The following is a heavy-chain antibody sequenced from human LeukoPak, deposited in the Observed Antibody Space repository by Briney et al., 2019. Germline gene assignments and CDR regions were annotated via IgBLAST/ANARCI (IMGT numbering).Heavy chain of an antibody. CDR1: GFTFSTYG. J-gene: IGHJ4*02. V-gene: IGHV3-30*02. CDR3: AKDSGSYNYFDY. CDR2: IRYDGSNK. Sequence: TGGSLRLSCAASGFTFSTYGMHWVRQAPGKGLEWVAFIRYDGSNKYYADSVKGRFTISRDNSKNTLCLQMNSLRAEGTAVYYCAKDSGSYNYFDYWGQGTLVTVSS. D-gene: IGHD1-26*01.